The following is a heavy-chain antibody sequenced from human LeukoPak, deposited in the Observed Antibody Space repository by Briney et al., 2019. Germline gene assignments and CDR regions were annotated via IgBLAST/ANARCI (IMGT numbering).Heavy chain of an antibody. D-gene: IGHD4-23*01. J-gene: IGHJ6*03. CDR1: GYTFTSYG. Sequence: ASVKVSCKASGYTFTSYGISWVRQAPGQGLEWMGWINTNTGNPTCAQGFTGRFVFSLDTSVSTAYLQISSLKAEDTAVYYCAKNSLGNVYYYYMDVWGKGTTVTVSS. V-gene: IGHV7-4-1*02. CDR2: INTNTGNP. CDR3: AKNSLGNVYYYYMDV.